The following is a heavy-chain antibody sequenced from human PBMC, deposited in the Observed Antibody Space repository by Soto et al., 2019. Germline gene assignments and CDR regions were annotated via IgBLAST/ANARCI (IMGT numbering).Heavy chain of an antibody. V-gene: IGHV3-15*01. CDR1: GFTFSNAW. CDR2: IKSKTDGWTA. Sequence: GGSLRLSCAASGFTFSNAWMSWVLQAPGKGLEWVGRIKSKTDGWTADFAAPVKGRFTISTDDSKNTLYLNMNSLKTDDTAVYYCTTLPLDYWGQGSLVTVS. J-gene: IGHJ4*02. CDR3: TTLPLDY.